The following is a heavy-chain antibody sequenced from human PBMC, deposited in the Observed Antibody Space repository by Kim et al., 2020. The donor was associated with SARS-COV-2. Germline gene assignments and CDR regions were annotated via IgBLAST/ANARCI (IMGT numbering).Heavy chain of an antibody. CDR1: GFTFSASW. Sequence: GGSLRLSCIASGFTFSASWMAWVRQAPGKGLEWLANINLDESVTNYVDSVKGRFTISRDNAKNSLYLEMNSLGADDTGVYYCARVRAYSTFDYWGQVT. V-gene: IGHV3-7*04. J-gene: IGHJ4*02. CDR2: INLDESVT. D-gene: IGHD4-4*01. CDR3: ARVRAYSTFDY.